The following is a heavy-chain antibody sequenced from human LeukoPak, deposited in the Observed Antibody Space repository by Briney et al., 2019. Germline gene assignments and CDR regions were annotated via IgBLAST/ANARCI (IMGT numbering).Heavy chain of an antibody. V-gene: IGHV3-15*01. CDR1: GFTLSNAW. J-gene: IGHJ4*02. Sequence: GGSLRLSCAASGFTLSNAWMSWVRQAPGKGLEWVGRIKRKTDGGTTDYAAPVKGRFTISRTDSKNTLCLQMSSLKTEDTAVYYCTTGWYSSGWRIDYWGQGTLVTVSS. CDR2: IKRKTDGGTT. D-gene: IGHD6-19*01. CDR3: TTGWYSSGWRIDY.